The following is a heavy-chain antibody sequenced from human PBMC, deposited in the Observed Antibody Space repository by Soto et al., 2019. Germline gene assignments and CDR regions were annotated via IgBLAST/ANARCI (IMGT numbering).Heavy chain of an antibody. V-gene: IGHV3-7*01. CDR2: IKDDGSEK. CDR1: EVTFSTYW. D-gene: IGHD5-12*01. J-gene: IGHJ4*02. CDR3: VLGAGWLPDY. Sequence: ESGGGLVQPGGSLRLSCAASEVTFSTYWINWVRQAPGKGLEWVAIIKDDGSEKFYVDSVKGRFTISTDKAKRSLYLQMNSLRVEDTAVYYCVLGAGWLPDYWGQGTLVTVSS.